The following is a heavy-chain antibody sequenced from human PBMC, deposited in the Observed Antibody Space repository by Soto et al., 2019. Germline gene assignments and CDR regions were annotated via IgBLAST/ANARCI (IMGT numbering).Heavy chain of an antibody. CDR2: IKQEGSEK. CDR3: ARGIRFLEWLLSYYYGMDV. J-gene: IGHJ6*02. V-gene: IGHV3-7*05. D-gene: IGHD3-3*01. Sequence: EVQLVESGGGLVQPGGSLRLSCAASGFTFSSYWMSWVRQAPGKGLEWVANIKQEGSEKYYVDSVKGRFTISRDNAKNSLYLQMNSLRAEDTAVYYCARGIRFLEWLLSYYYGMDVWGQGTTVTVSS. CDR1: GFTFSSYW.